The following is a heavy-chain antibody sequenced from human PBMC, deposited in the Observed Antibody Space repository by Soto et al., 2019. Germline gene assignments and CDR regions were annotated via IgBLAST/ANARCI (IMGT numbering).Heavy chain of an antibody. D-gene: IGHD2-2*01. Sequence: GGSLRLSCAASAFTFSNVWLSWARQGPGQGLEWLGRIKRRTENETTDYASPARGRFIISRDDAKNMLYLQLNSLKSDHTGVYYCVTVFHQANSWFDYCRQATPVTV. CDR1: AFTFSNVW. CDR3: VTVFHQANSWFDY. CDR2: IKRRTENETT. V-gene: IGHV3-15*01. J-gene: IGHJ4*02.